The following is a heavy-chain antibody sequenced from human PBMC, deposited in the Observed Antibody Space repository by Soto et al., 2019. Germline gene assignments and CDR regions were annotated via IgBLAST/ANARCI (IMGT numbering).Heavy chain of an antibody. CDR3: PSYHYYDFWIGSRHYMDA. J-gene: IGHJ6*03. D-gene: IGHD3-3*01. CDR2: INHSGST. Sequence: QVHLEQWGAGLLEPAETLSLTCAVYGGSVSGYFWSWVRQPPGKGLEWIGEINHSGSTNYNPSLKSRVTISADTTKHQFSLRLSSVTAADSGIYFGPSYHYYDFWIGSRHYMDAWGKGTTVTVSS. V-gene: IGHV4-34*01. CDR1: GGSVSGYF.